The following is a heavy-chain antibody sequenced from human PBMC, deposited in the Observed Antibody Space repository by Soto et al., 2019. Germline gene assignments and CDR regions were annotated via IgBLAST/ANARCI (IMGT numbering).Heavy chain of an antibody. V-gene: IGHV3-9*01. J-gene: IGHJ6*02. CDR2: ISWNSGSI. Sequence: EVQLVESGGGLVQPGRSLRLSCAASGFTFDDYAMHWVRQAPGKGLEWVTGISWNSGSIGYADSVKGRFTISRDNAKNSLYLQMNSLRAEDTALYYCAIDKGGYNLYYYYGMDVWGQGTTVTVSS. CDR1: GFTFDDYA. CDR3: AIDKGGYNLYYYYGMDV. D-gene: IGHD5-12*01.